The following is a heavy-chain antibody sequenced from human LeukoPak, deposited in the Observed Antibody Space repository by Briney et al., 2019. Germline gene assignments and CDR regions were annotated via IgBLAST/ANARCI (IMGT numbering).Heavy chain of an antibody. V-gene: IGHV3-23*01. D-gene: IGHD6-19*01. CDR1: GFTFSSYA. CDR3: AKEDRIAVARSHPDY. Sequence: PGGSLRLSCAASGFTFSSYAMSWVRQAPGKGLEWVSAISGSGGSTYYADSVQGRFTISRDNSKNTLYLQMNSLRAADTAVYYCAKEDRIAVARSHPDYWGQGTLVTVSS. CDR2: ISGSGGST. J-gene: IGHJ4*02.